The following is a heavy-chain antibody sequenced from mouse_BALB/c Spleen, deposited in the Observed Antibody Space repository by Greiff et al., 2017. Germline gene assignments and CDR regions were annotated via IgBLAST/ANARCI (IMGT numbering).Heavy chain of an antibody. CDR1: GFAFSSYV. V-gene: IGHV5-12-1*01. J-gene: IGHJ4*01. D-gene: IGHD1-2*01. Sequence: EVQLVESGGGLVKPGGSLKLSCAASGFAFSSYVMSWVRQTPEKRLEWVAYISSGGGSTYYPDTVKGRFTISRDNAKNTLYLQMSSLKSEDTAMYYCARLRLRAMDYWGQGTSVTVSS. CDR2: ISSGGGST. CDR3: ARLRLRAMDY.